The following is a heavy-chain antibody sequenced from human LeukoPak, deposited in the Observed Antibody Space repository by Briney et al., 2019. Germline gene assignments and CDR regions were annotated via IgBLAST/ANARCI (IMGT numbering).Heavy chain of an antibody. D-gene: IGHD3-10*01. Sequence: GGSLRLSCAASGFTFSSYGMHWVRQAPGKGLEWVAVISYDGSNKYYADSVKGRFTISRDNSKTTLYLQMNSLRAEDTAVYYCAKDQSGSAYYYYGMDVWGQGTTVTVSS. CDR3: AKDQSGSAYYYYGMDV. CDR1: GFTFSSYG. V-gene: IGHV3-30*18. CDR2: ISYDGSNK. J-gene: IGHJ6*02.